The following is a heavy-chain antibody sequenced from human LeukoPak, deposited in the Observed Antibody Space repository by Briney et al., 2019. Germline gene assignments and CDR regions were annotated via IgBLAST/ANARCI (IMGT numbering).Heavy chain of an antibody. Sequence: ASVKVSCKVSGYTLTELSMHWVRHPPGKGHERMGGLDPEDGETIYAQKFQGRVTMTEDTSTDTAYMELSSLRSEDTAVYYCATVYCSSTSCYYYGMDVWGQGTTVTVSS. CDR3: ATVYCSSTSCYYYGMDV. D-gene: IGHD2-2*01. CDR1: GYTLTELS. CDR2: LDPEDGET. V-gene: IGHV1-24*01. J-gene: IGHJ6*02.